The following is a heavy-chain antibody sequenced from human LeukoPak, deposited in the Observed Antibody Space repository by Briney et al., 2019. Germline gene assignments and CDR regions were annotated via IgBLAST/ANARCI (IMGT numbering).Heavy chain of an antibody. V-gene: IGHV4-34*01. CDR2: NNHSGST. D-gene: IGHD2-8*01. Sequence: SETLSLTCAVYGGSFSGYYWSWIRQPPGKGLEWIGENNHSGSTNYNPSLKSRVTISVDTSKNQFSLKLSSVTAADTAVYYCARGTNYSFDYWGQGTLVTVSS. CDR3: ARGTNYSFDY. J-gene: IGHJ4*02. CDR1: GGSFSGYY.